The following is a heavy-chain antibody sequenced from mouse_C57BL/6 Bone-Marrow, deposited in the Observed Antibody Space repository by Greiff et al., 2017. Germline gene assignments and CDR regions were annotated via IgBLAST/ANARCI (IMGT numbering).Heavy chain of an antibody. CDR1: GYTFTGYW. J-gene: IGHJ2*01. Sequence: QVQLQQPGAELVKPGASVKLSCKASGYTFTGYWMHWVKQRPGQGLEWIGMIHPNSGSTNYNEKFKSKATLTVDKSSSTAYMQLSSLTSEDSAVYYCARRPHYGSSLYYFDYWGQGTTLTVSS. CDR2: IHPNSGST. CDR3: ARRPHYGSSLYYFDY. D-gene: IGHD1-1*01. V-gene: IGHV1-64*01.